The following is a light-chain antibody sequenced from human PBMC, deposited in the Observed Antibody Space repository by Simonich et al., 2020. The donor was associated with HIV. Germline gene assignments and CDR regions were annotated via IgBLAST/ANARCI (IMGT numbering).Light chain of an antibody. CDR2: DAS. V-gene: IGKV3-11*01. Sequence: EIVLTQSPSTLSLSPGVRATLPCRASQKFNNYLAWYQQKPGQAPRILIWDASNRATGIPARLSGSGSGTDFTLTISSLQPEDFAVYYCQQRSNWSTFGQGTKLEIK. CDR3: QQRSNWST. CDR1: QKFNNY. J-gene: IGKJ2*01.